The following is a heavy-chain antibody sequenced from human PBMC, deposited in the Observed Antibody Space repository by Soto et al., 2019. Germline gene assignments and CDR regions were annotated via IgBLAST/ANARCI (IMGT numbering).Heavy chain of an antibody. D-gene: IGHD3-9*01. CDR2: ISSSSSYI. V-gene: IGHV3-21*01. CDR1: GFTFSSYS. Sequence: GGSLRLSCAASGFTFSSYSMNWVRQAPGKGLEWVSSISSSSSYIYYADSVKGRFTISRDNAKNSLYLQMNSLRAEDTAVYYCATGVRAYDILTGPPKSLWGNWFDPWGQGTLVTVSS. CDR3: ATGVRAYDILTGPPKSLWGNWFDP. J-gene: IGHJ5*02.